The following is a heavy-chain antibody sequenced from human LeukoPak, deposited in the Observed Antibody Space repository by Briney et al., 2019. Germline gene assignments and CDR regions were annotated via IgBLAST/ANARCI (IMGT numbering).Heavy chain of an antibody. J-gene: IGHJ3*02. CDR3: ARDPYGVGALGDAFDI. CDR1: GFTFSDYY. V-gene: IGHV3-11*01. CDR2: ISSSGSTI. D-gene: IGHD1-26*01. Sequence: GGFLRLSCAASGFTFSDYYMSWIRQAPGKGLEWVSYISSSGSTIYYADSVKGRFTISRDNAKNSLYLQMNSLRAEDTAVYYCARDPYGVGALGDAFDIWGQGTMVTVSS.